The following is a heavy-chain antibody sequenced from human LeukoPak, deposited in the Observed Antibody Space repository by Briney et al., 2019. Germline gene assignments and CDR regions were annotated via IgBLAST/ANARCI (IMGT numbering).Heavy chain of an antibody. CDR2: IYHSGST. Sequence: SQTLSLTCAVSGGSISSGGYSWSWIRQPPGKGLEWIGYIYHSGSTYYNPSLKSRVTISVDRSKNQFSLKLSSVTAADTGVYYCARSARGYSSSWYYFDYWGQGTLVTVSS. V-gene: IGHV4-30-2*01. J-gene: IGHJ4*02. D-gene: IGHD6-13*01. CDR3: ARSARGYSSSWYYFDY. CDR1: GGSISSGGYS.